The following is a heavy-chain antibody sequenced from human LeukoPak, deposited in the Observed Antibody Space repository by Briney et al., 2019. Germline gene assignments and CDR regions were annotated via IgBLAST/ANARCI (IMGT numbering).Heavy chain of an antibody. D-gene: IGHD5-24*01. J-gene: IGHJ4*02. V-gene: IGHV3-23*01. CDR3: AKASWPDFDY. Sequence: GGSLRLSCAASRFTFSSYAMSWVRQAPGKGLEWVSAVSGSGGSTYYADSVKGRFTISRDNSKNTLYLQMNSLRAEDTAVYYCAKASWPDFDYWGQGTLVTVSS. CDR2: VSGSGGST. CDR1: RFTFSSYA.